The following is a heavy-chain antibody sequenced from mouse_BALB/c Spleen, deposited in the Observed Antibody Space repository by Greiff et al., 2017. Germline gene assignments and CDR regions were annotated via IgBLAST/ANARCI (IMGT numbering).Heavy chain of an antibody. CDR3: AREALYHYGSSDYARDY. CDR2: INSNGGST. D-gene: IGHD1-1*01. V-gene: IGHV5-6-3*01. J-gene: IGHJ4*01. CDR1: GFTFSSYG. Sequence: EVLLVESGGGLVQPGGSLKLSCAASGFTFSSYGMSWVRQTPDKRLELVATINSNGGSTYYPDSVKGRFTISRDNAKNTLYLQMSSLKSEDTAMYYCAREALYHYGSSDYARDYWGQGTSVTVAS.